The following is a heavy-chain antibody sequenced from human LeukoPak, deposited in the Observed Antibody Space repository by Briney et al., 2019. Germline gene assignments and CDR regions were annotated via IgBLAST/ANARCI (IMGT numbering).Heavy chain of an antibody. CDR2: ISGSGGST. CDR3: AVAVLEWLTYDY. Sequence: GGSLRLSCAASGFTFSSYAMSWVRQAPGKGLEWVSAISGSGGSTYYADSVKGQFTISRDNAKNSLYLQMNSLRAEDTAVYYCAVAVLEWLTYDYWGQGTLVTVSS. V-gene: IGHV3-23*01. CDR1: GFTFSSYA. D-gene: IGHD3-3*01. J-gene: IGHJ4*02.